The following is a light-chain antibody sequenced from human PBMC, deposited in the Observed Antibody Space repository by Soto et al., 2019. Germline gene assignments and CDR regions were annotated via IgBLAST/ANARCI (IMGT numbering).Light chain of an antibody. Sequence: EIVLTQSPGTLSVSPGERAALSCKASQSVTSNYLAWYQQRPGQAPRLLIYAANRRATGSPDRLTGSGSGTALNLTSRTLGPEDSPLNNVQKYAGAPWTSGQGTRWRSN. J-gene: IGKJ1*01. CDR1: QSVTSNY. CDR3: QKYAGAPWT. CDR2: AAN. V-gene: IGKV3-20*01.